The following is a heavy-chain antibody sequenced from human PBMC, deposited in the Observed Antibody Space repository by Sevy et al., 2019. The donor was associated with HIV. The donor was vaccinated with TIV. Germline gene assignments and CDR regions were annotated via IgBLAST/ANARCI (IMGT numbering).Heavy chain of an antibody. V-gene: IGHV3-11*06. D-gene: IGHD3-10*01. CDR2: VSRTRNFI. CDR1: GFTLSDYA. Sequence: GGSLRLSCAASGFTLSDYAMSWIRQTPGKGLEWIAFVSRTRNFIYYADSVKGRFTISRDSSKNTLYRHMNSLRLEDTAVYYCARDAAEGPYGDTWFANWLDPWGQGTLVTVSS. CDR3: ARDAAEGPYGDTWFANWLDP. J-gene: IGHJ5*02.